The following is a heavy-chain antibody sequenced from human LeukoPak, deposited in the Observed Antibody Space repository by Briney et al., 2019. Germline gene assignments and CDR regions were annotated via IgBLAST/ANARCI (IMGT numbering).Heavy chain of an antibody. CDR3: ATAQYYYGSGSYGIDY. Sequence: ASVKVSCKASGYTFSGYDIHWVRQAPGQGLEWMGWINPNSGGTNYAQKFQGRVTMTRDTSISTAYMELSRLRSDDTAVYYCATAQYYYGSGSYGIDYWGQGTLVTVSS. CDR2: INPNSGGT. J-gene: IGHJ4*02. V-gene: IGHV1-2*02. D-gene: IGHD3-10*01. CDR1: GYTFSGYD.